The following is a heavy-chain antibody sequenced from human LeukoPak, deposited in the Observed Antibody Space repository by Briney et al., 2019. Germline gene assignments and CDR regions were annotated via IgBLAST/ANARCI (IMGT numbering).Heavy chain of an antibody. Sequence: SVKVSCKASGGTFSSHAISWVRQAPGQGLEWMGGINPIFHTPTYAKKFQGRLTITKDESMSTASMDLSSLISDDTAIYCARGRTTGEFDYWGQGTLVTVSS. D-gene: IGHD4-11*01. V-gene: IGHV1-69*05. CDR1: GGTFSSHA. J-gene: IGHJ4*02. CDR3: ARGRTTGEFDY. CDR2: INPIFHTP.